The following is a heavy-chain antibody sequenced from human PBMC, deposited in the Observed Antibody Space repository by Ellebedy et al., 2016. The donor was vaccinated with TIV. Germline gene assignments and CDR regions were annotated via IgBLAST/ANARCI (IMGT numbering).Heavy chain of an antibody. Sequence: SGPTLVKPTQTLTLTCTFSGFSLSTSGMCVSWIRQPPGKALEWLARIDWDDDKYYSTSLKTRLTISKDTSKNQVVLTMTNMDPVDTATYYCAHSGMGYSSSWLYYFDYWGQGTLVTVSS. CDR1: GFSLSTSGMC. V-gene: IGHV2-70*12. CDR2: IDWDDDK. D-gene: IGHD6-13*01. CDR3: AHSGMGYSSSWLYYFDY. J-gene: IGHJ4*02.